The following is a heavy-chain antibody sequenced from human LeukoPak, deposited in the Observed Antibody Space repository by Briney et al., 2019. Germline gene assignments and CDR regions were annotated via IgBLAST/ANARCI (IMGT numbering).Heavy chain of an antibody. J-gene: IGHJ6*04. CDR2: ISSSSSYI. Sequence: PGGSLRLSCAASGFTFSSYSMNWVRQAPGKGLEWVSSISSSSSYIYYADSVKGRFTISRDNAKNSLYLQMRSLRAEDTAVYYCASRITMVRGVIKVSYYYYGMDVWGKGTTVTVSS. V-gene: IGHV3-21*01. D-gene: IGHD3-10*01. CDR1: GFTFSSYS. CDR3: ASRITMVRGVIKVSYYYYGMDV.